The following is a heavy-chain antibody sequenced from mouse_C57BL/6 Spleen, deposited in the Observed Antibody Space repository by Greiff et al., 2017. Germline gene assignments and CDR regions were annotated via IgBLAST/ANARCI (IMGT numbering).Heavy chain of an antibody. CDR2: IRSKSNNYAT. D-gene: IGHD1-1*01. V-gene: IGHV10-1*01. CDR1: GFSFNTYA. J-gene: IGHJ2*01. CDR3: VRDYGSSFYYFDY. Sequence: EVQGVESGGGLVQPKGSLKLSCAASGFSFNTYAMNWVRQAPGKGLEWVARIRSKSNNYATYYADSVKDRFTISRDDSESMLYLQMNNLKTEDTAMYYCVRDYGSSFYYFDYWGQGTTLTVSS.